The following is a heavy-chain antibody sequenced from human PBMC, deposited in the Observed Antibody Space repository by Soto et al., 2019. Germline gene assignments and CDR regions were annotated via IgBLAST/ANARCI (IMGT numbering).Heavy chain of an antibody. Sequence: SETLSLTCAVYGGSFSGYYWSWIRQPPGKGLEWIGEINHSGSTNYNPSLKSRVTISVDTSKNQFSLKLSSVTAADTAVYYCARREPKSYGDYNWFDPWGQGTLVTVSS. CDR2: INHSGST. CDR3: ARREPKSYGDYNWFDP. D-gene: IGHD4-17*01. J-gene: IGHJ5*02. V-gene: IGHV4-34*01. CDR1: GGSFSGYY.